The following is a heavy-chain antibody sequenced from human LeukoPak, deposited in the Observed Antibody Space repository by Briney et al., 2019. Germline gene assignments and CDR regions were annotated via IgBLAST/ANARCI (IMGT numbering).Heavy chain of an antibody. J-gene: IGHJ6*04. D-gene: IGHD5-12*01. Sequence: GASVKVSCKASGYTFTSYGISWVRQAPGQGLEWMGSISAYNGNTNYAQKLQGRVTMTTDTSTSTAYMELRSLRSDDTAVYYCARGGGSGYVSYYYYGMDVWGKGTTVTVSS. V-gene: IGHV1-18*04. CDR1: GYTFTSYG. CDR2: ISAYNGNT. CDR3: ARGGGSGYVSYYYYGMDV.